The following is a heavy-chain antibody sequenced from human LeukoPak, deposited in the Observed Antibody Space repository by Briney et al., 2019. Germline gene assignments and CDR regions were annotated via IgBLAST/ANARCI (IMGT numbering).Heavy chain of an antibody. CDR3: ARENDSSGFFDY. Sequence: SETLSLTCTVSGGSISSYYWSWIRQPPGKGLEWIGYIYYSGSTNYNPSLRSRVTISVDTSKNQFSLKLSSVTAADTAVYYCARENDSSGFFDYWGQGTLVTVSS. CDR1: GGSISSYY. J-gene: IGHJ4*02. CDR2: IYYSGST. V-gene: IGHV4-59*01. D-gene: IGHD3-22*01.